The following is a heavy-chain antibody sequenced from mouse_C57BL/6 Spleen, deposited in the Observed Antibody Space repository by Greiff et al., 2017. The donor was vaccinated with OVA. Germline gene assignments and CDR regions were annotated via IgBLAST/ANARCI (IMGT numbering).Heavy chain of an antibody. Sequence: VQLKESGGGLVKPGGSLKLSCAASGFTFSSYAMSWVRQTPEKRLEWVATISDGGSYTYYPDNVKGRFTISRDNAKNNLYLQMSHLKSEDTAMYYCAREKLGNLRGYFDVWGTGTTVTVSS. CDR2: ISDGGSYT. CDR1: GFTFSSYA. V-gene: IGHV5-4*01. J-gene: IGHJ1*03. D-gene: IGHD3-2*02. CDR3: AREKLGNLRGYFDV.